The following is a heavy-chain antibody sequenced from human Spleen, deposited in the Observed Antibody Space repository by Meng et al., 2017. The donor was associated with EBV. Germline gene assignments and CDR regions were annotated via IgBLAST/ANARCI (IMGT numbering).Heavy chain of an antibody. CDR1: GDSISGGGNY. Sequence: VELQESGPGLVQPSQTLSPTCAVSGDSISGGGNYWSWIRQPPGKGLEWLGYIYFSGSTYYNPSLRSRITISLDTSDNHFSLKLTSVTAADTAVYYCAGRDHAPLYWGQGALVTVSS. J-gene: IGHJ4*02. D-gene: IGHD1-14*01. CDR3: AGRDHAPLY. CDR2: IYFSGST. V-gene: IGHV4-30-4*01.